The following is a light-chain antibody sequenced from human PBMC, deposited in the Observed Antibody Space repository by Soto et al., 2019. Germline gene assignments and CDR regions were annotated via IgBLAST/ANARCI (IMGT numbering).Light chain of an antibody. CDR1: SSNIGSNT. V-gene: IGLV1-44*01. Sequence: QLVLTQAPSVSGTPGQRVTISCSRSSSNIGSNTVSWYQQVPGTAPKVLIYSNVQRPSGVPDRFSSSKSGTSASLAIGGLQSEDEADYYCAAWDGSLNGWVFGGGTKVTVL. CDR3: AAWDGSLNGWV. J-gene: IGLJ3*02. CDR2: SNV.